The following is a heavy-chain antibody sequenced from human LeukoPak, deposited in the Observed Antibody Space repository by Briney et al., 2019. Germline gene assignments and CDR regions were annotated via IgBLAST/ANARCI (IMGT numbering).Heavy chain of an antibody. D-gene: IGHD3-16*02. CDR3: ARAMITFGGVIVKSYFDF. CDR2: TYYRSKWYN. J-gene: IGHJ4*02. V-gene: IGHV6-1*01. Sequence: SQTLSLTCAISGDSVSSNSAAWNWIRQSPSRGLEWLGRTYYRSKWYNDYAVSVKSRITINPDTSKNQFSLQLNSVTPEDTAVYYCARAMITFGGVIVKSYFDFWGPGTLVTVSS. CDR1: GDSVSSNSAA.